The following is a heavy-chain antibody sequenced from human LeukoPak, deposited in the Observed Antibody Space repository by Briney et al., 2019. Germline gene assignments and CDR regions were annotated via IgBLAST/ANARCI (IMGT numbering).Heavy chain of an antibody. CDR2: INPKSGGT. CDR1: GYTFTAYY. J-gene: IGHJ4*02. CDR3: ARVMDYGGNRENFDY. Sequence: GSVKLSCKASGYTFTAYYMHWVRQAPGQGLEWMGWINPKSGGTNYGKKFQGRVTMTRDTSINTAYMEMSRLSSDDTAVYYCARVMDYGGNRENFDYWGQGTLVTVSS. V-gene: IGHV1-2*02. D-gene: IGHD4-23*01.